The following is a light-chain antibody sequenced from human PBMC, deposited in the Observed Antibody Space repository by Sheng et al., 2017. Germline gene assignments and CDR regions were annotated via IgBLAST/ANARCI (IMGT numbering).Light chain of an antibody. J-gene: IGLJ1*01. CDR1: SGHSTNA. V-gene: IGLV4-69*01. CDR2: INSDGSH. Sequence: HPVLTQSPSASASLGASVKLTCTLDSGHSTNAIAWHQQQPEKGPRYLMKINSDGSHNKGDGIPDRFSGSSSGAERYLTISSLQSEDEADYYCQTWGSGIHVFGTGTKVTVL. CDR3: QTWGSGIHV.